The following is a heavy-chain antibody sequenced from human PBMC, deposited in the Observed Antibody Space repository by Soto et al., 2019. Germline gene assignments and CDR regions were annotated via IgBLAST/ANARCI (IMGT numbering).Heavy chain of an antibody. D-gene: IGHD5-18*01. J-gene: IGHJ5*02. V-gene: IGHV4-34*01. CDR2: INHSGGT. Sequence: QVQLQQWGAGLLKPSETLSLTCAVYGGSFSGYYWSWIRQPPGKGLEWIGEINHSGGTNYNPSLKSRVTISVDTSKNQFSLKLSSVTAADTAVYYCASQRGYSYGRGYNWFDPWGQGTLVTVSS. CDR1: GGSFSGYY. CDR3: ASQRGYSYGRGYNWFDP.